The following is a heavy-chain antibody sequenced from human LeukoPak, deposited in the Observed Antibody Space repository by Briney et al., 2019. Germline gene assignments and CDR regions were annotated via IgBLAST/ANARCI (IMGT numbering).Heavy chain of an antibody. CDR1: GFTLTNHG. CDR3: TRVGYIDEGIDY. D-gene: IGHD5-24*01. V-gene: IGHV3-7*04. J-gene: IGHJ4*02. Sequence: SGGSLRLSCAVSGFTLTNHGVSWVRQAPGKGLEWVANIKQDGSKKSYVDSVKGRFTISRDNAKNSLYLQMNSLRAEDTAIYYCTRVGYIDEGIDYWGQGTLVTVSS. CDR2: IKQDGSKK.